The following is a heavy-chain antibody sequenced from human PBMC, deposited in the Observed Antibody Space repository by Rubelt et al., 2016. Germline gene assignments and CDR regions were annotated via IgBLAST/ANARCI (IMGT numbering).Heavy chain of an antibody. Sequence: KGLEWVAVISYDGSNKYYADSVKGRFTISRDNSKNTLYLQMNSLRAEDTAVYYCAREQAPGTTHYYYSMDVWGQGTTVTVSS. CDR3: AREQAPGTTHYYYSMDV. V-gene: IGHV3-30*04. J-gene: IGHJ6*02. CDR2: ISYDGSNK. D-gene: IGHD1-7*01.